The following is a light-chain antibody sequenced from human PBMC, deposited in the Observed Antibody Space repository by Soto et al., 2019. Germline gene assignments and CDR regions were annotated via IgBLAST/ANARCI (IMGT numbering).Light chain of an antibody. V-gene: IGLV1-40*01. Sequence: QSVLTQPPSVSGAPGQRVTISCTGSSSNIGAGYDVHWYQQLPGTVPKLLIFVNNNRPSGVPDRFAGSKSGTSASLAITGLQAEDEADYYCQSYDSSLSGPVVFGGGTKLTVL. J-gene: IGLJ2*01. CDR2: VNN. CDR1: SSNIGAGYD. CDR3: QSYDSSLSGPVV.